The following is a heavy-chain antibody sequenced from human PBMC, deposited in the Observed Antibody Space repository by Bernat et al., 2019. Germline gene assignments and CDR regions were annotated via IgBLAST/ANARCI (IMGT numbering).Heavy chain of an antibody. CDR2: IYYSGST. CDR3: TYGDYDGASHH. CDR1: GGSISSGGYY. Sequence: QVQLQESGPGLVKPSQTLSLTCTVSGGSISSGGYYCSWIRQHPGKGLEWIGYIYYSGSTYYNPSLKSRVTISVDTSKNQFSLKLSSVTAADTAVYYCTYGDYDGASHHWGQGTLVTVSS. J-gene: IGHJ5*02. D-gene: IGHD4-17*01. V-gene: IGHV4-31*03.